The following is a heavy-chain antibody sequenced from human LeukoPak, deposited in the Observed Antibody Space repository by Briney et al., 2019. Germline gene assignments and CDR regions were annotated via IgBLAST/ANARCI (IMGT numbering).Heavy chain of an antibody. V-gene: IGHV3-30-3*01. CDR1: GFTFSSYA. CDR3: ARAPDSMVRGVIITFDY. Sequence: GGSLRLSCAASGFTFSSYAMHWVRQAPGKGLEWVAVISYDGSNKYYAGSVKGRFTISRDNSKNTLYLQMNSLRAEDTAVYYCARAPDSMVRGVIITFDYWGQGTLVTVSS. D-gene: IGHD3-10*01. J-gene: IGHJ4*02. CDR2: ISYDGSNK.